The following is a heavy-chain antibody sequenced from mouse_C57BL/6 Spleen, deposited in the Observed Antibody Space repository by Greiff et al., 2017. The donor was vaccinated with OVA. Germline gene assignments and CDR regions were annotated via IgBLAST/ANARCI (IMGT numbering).Heavy chain of an antibody. CDR2: IYPGSGST. Sequence: QVHVKQPGAELVKPGASVKMSCKASGYTFTSYWITWVKQRPGQGLEWIGDIYPGSGSTNYNEKFKSKATLTVDTSSSTAYMQLSSLTSEDSAVYYCARLGYGSSYLDYWGQGTTLTVSS. CDR3: ARLGYGSSYLDY. D-gene: IGHD1-1*01. CDR1: GYTFTSYW. J-gene: IGHJ2*01. V-gene: IGHV1-55*01.